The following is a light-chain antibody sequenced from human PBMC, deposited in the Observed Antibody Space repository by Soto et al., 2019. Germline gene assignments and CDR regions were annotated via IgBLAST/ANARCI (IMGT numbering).Light chain of an antibody. J-gene: IGKJ1*01. CDR1: QSVSSN. Sequence: EIVMTQSPATLSVSPGGRATLSCRASQSVSSNLAWYQQKPGQAPRLLIYGASTRATGIPARFSGSGSGTDFTLTISYLEPEDFAIFYCQQRSNWPPTFGQGTKVDIK. CDR2: GAS. CDR3: QQRSNWPPT. V-gene: IGKV3-15*01.